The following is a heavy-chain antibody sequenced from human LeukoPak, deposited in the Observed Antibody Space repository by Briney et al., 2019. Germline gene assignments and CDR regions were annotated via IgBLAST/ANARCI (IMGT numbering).Heavy chain of an antibody. CDR3: ARGPDYGDYFDY. CDR1: VGSISSYY. J-gene: IGHJ4*02. D-gene: IGHD4-17*01. Sequence: PSETLSLTCTVSVGSISSYYWSWIRQPPGKGLEWIGYIYYSGSTNYNPSLKSRVTISVDTSKNQFSLKLSSVTAADTAAYYCARGPDYGDYFDYWGQGTLVTVSS. CDR2: IYYSGST. V-gene: IGHV4-59*01.